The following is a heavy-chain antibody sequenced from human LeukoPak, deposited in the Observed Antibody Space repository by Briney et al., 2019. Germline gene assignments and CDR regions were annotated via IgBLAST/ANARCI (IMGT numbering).Heavy chain of an antibody. CDR2: VNWIGGTT. CDR3: ARDLGYKDYVSAFDL. D-gene: IGHD5-24*01. CDR1: GFTFDDYG. J-gene: IGHJ3*01. Sequence: PGGSLRLSCVASGFTFDDYGMSWVRQAPGKGLEWVSGVNWIGGTTGYAVSVKGRFTISRDSAKNSLYLQMNSLRAEDTAFYYCARDLGYKDYVSAFDLWGQGTMVTVSS. V-gene: IGHV3-20*04.